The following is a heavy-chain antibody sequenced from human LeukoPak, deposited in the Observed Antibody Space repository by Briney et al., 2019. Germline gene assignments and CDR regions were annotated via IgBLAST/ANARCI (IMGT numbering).Heavy chain of an antibody. CDR1: GFTFSSYD. V-gene: IGHV3-23*01. D-gene: IGHD2-21*02. Sequence: GGSLRLSCAASGFTFSSYDMSWVRQDPGKGLEWVSVISGSGGSTFYADSVKGRFSISRDNSKNTLYLQMNSLRAEDTAVYYCAKEECGGDCYFRDFVYWGQGTLVTVSS. CDR2: ISGSGGST. CDR3: AKEECGGDCYFRDFVY. J-gene: IGHJ4*02.